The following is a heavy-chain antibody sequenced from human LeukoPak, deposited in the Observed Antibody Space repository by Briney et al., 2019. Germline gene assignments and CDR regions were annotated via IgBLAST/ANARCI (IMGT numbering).Heavy chain of an antibody. J-gene: IGHJ4*02. V-gene: IGHV1-18*01. CDR3: ARGSSYGFSMGY. CDR2: ITTYNGDT. Sequence: GASVKVSCKTSGYTFTNYGINWVRQAPGQGLEWIGWITTYNGDTNYAQKLQGRVTMTTDTSTSTAYMELRSLRSDDTAVYYCARGSSYGFSMGYWGQGTLVTVSS. D-gene: IGHD5-18*01. CDR1: GYTFTNYG.